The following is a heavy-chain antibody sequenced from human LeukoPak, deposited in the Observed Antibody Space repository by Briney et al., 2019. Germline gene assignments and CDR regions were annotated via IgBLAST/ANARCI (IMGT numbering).Heavy chain of an antibody. D-gene: IGHD3-10*01. CDR1: GYTFTCYY. CDR3: ARDGVEGLLWFGECMIDY. J-gene: IGHJ4*02. CDR2: INPNSGGT. Sequence: ASVKVSCKASGYTFTCYYMHWVRQAPGQGLEWMGRINPNSGGTNYAQKFQGRVTMTRDTSISTAYMELSRLRSDDTAVYYCARDGVEGLLWFGECMIDYWGQGTLVTVSS. V-gene: IGHV1-2*06.